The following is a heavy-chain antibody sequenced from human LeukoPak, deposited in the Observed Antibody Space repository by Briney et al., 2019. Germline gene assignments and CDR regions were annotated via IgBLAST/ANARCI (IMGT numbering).Heavy chain of an antibody. V-gene: IGHV1-8*01. CDR2: MNPNSGNT. J-gene: IGHJ3*02. D-gene: IGHD3-3*01. Sequence: ASVKVSCKASGYTFTSYDINWVRQATGQGLEWIGWMNPNSGNTGYAQKFQGRVTMTRNTSISTAYMELSSLRSEDTAVYYCARGLRFLEWTPDAFDIWGQGTMVTVSS. CDR1: GYTFTSYD. CDR3: ARGLRFLEWTPDAFDI.